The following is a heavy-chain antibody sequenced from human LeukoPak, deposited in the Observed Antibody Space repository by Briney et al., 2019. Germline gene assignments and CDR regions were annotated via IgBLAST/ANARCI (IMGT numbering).Heavy chain of an antibody. CDR2: VNPSGGST. J-gene: IGHJ4*02. D-gene: IGHD3-10*01. CDR1: GYTFTSYY. V-gene: IGHV1-46*01. Sequence: ASVKVSCKASGYTFTSYYMNWVRQAPGQGLEWMGIVNPSGGSTSYAQKFQGRVTMTGDTSTSTVYMELSSLRSEDTAVYYCARGVTMVRGVMPYFDYWGQGTLVTVSS. CDR3: ARGVTMVRGVMPYFDY.